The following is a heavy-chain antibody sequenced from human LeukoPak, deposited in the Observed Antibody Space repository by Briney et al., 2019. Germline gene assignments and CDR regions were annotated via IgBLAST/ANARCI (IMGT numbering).Heavy chain of an antibody. Sequence: GSLRLSCVASGFTFSSHGMNWVRQAPGKGLEWIGEINHSRSTTYNPSLKSRVTISVDTSKNQFSLRLTSVTAADTAVYYCARGLPRNPWGSYRYAFDFWGQGTLVTVSS. CDR2: INHSRST. D-gene: IGHD3-16*02. CDR3: ARGLPRNPWGSYRYAFDF. J-gene: IGHJ4*02. V-gene: IGHV4-34*01. CDR1: GFTFSSHG.